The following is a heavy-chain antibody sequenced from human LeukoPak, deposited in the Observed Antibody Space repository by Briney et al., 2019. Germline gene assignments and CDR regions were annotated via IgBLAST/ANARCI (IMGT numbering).Heavy chain of an antibody. CDR1: GFIFSSYA. CDR3: TKSSLDYRRHYYYYYMDV. D-gene: IGHD4-11*01. Sequence: PGGSLRLSCTASGFIFSSYAMNWVRQAPGKGLEWVSTITYSGGSTFYADSVKGRFTISRDNSKNTLYLQMNSLRAEDTAVYYCTKSSLDYRRHYYYYYMDVWGKGTTVTVSS. CDR2: ITYSGGST. J-gene: IGHJ6*03. V-gene: IGHV3-23*01.